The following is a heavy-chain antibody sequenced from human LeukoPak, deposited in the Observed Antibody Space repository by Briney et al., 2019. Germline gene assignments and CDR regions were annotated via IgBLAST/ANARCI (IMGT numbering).Heavy chain of an antibody. J-gene: IGHJ4*02. CDR3: SQYSSSWHDY. CDR1: GGSFSGYY. V-gene: IGHV4-59*12. Sequence: SETLSLTCAVYGGSFSGYYWSWIRQPPGKGLEWIGYVYYSGSTNYNPSLKSRVTISVDTSKNQFSLKLSSVTAADTAVYYCSQYSSSWHDYWGQGTLVTVSS. CDR2: VYYSGST. D-gene: IGHD6-13*01.